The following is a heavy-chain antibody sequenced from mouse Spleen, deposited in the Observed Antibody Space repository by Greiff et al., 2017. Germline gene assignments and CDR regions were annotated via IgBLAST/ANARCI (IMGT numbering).Heavy chain of an antibody. D-gene: IGHD1-1*01. CDR2: ISSGGGNT. CDR3: ARRGYGSSYFDY. J-gene: IGHJ2*01. V-gene: IGHV5-9-3*01. Sequence: EVQGVESGGGLVKLGGSLKLSCAASGFTFSSYAMSWVRQTPEKRLEWVATISSGGGNTYYPDSVKGRFTISRDNAKNTLYLQMSSLKSEDTAMYYCARRGYGSSYFDYWGQGTTLTVSS. CDR1: GFTFSSYA.